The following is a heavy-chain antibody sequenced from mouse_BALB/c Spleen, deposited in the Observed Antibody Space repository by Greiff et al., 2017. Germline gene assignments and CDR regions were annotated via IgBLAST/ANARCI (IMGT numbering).Heavy chain of an antibody. CDR1: GYAFTNYL. CDR2: INPGSGGT. D-gene: IGHD4-1*01. V-gene: IGHV1-54*01. J-gene: IGHJ4*01. Sequence: QVQLQQSGAELVRPGTSVKVSCKASGYAFTNYLIEWVKQRPGQGLEWIGVINPGSGGTNYNEKFKGKATLTADKSSSTAYMQLSSLTSDDSAVYFCARSRLAWDVRAMDYWGQGTSVTVSS. CDR3: ARSRLAWDVRAMDY.